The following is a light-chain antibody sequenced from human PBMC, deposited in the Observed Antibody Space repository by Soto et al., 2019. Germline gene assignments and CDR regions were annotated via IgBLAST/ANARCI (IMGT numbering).Light chain of an antibody. Sequence: EIVLTQSPATLSLSPGERATVSSRASQSVSSYLAWYQQKPGQAPRLLIYDASNRATGIPARFSGSGSGTDFTLTISSLEPEDFAVYYCQHRSNWPLTFGGGTKVDIK. CDR1: QSVSSY. V-gene: IGKV3-11*01. J-gene: IGKJ4*01. CDR3: QHRSNWPLT. CDR2: DAS.